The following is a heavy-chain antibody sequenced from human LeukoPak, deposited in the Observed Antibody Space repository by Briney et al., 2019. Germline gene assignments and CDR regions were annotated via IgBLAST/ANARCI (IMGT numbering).Heavy chain of an antibody. CDR2: IYYTGST. D-gene: IGHD5-12*01. V-gene: IGHV4-39*01. CDR3: ASHSGGYAY. J-gene: IGHJ4*02. CDR1: GASISGSGYY. Sequence: SETLSLTCAVSGASISGSGYYLGWIRQPPGKGLEWIGNIYYTGSTYYNASLQSRVTISIDMSKNQFSLRLSSVTAADTAMYYCASHSGGYAYWGQGTLVTVSS.